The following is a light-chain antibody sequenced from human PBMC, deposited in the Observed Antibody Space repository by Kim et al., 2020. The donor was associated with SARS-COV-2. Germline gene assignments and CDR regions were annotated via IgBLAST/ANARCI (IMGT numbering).Light chain of an antibody. Sequence: EIVMTQSPATRSVSPGERATLSCRASQSISSNLAWYQQKPGQAPRLLIYGASTRATDIPVRFSGSGSGTEFTLTISSLQSEDFVVYYCQQYHNMQTFGQGTKLEI. CDR3: QQYHNMQT. CDR2: GAS. J-gene: IGKJ2*01. V-gene: IGKV3-15*01. CDR1: QSISSN.